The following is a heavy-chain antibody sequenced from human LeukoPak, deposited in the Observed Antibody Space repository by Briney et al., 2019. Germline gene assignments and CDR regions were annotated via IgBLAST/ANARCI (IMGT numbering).Heavy chain of an antibody. Sequence: SETLSLTCAVSGGSISSGSYSWGWIRQPPGKGLEWIGYFFYTGNTYYNASLKSRVTISVDTSKNQFSLKVSSVTAADTAVYYCARVVGSSGWYWFDPWGQGTLVTVSS. J-gene: IGHJ5*02. V-gene: IGHV4-30-4*07. CDR3: ARVVGSSGWYWFDP. CDR2: FFYTGNT. D-gene: IGHD6-19*01. CDR1: GGSISSGSYS.